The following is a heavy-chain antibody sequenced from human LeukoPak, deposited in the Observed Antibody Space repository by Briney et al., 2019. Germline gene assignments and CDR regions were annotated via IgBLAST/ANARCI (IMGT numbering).Heavy chain of an antibody. CDR3: ARHWAYCSGGTCYSFDD. D-gene: IGHD2-15*01. Sequence: SETLSLTCIVSGGSISSSSHYWGWTRQPPGKGLEWIGSIYYSGSTYYSPSLKSRVTISVDTSKNQFSLKLRSVTAADTVVYHCARHWAYCSGGTCYSFDDWGQGTLVTVSS. J-gene: IGHJ4*02. V-gene: IGHV4-39*01. CDR1: GGSISSSSHY. CDR2: IYYSGST.